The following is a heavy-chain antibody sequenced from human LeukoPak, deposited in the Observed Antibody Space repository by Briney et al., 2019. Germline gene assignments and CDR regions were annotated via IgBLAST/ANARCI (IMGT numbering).Heavy chain of an antibody. CDR1: GGSISSGGYY. J-gene: IGHJ5*02. V-gene: IGHV4-30-2*01. Sequence: SETLSLTCTVSGGSISSGGYYWSWIRQPPGKGLEWIGYIYHSGSTYYNLSLKSRVTISVDRSKNQFSLKLSSVTAADTAVYYCARGRGPSALTFDPWGQGTLVTASS. D-gene: IGHD3-10*01. CDR3: ARGRGPSALTFDP. CDR2: IYHSGST.